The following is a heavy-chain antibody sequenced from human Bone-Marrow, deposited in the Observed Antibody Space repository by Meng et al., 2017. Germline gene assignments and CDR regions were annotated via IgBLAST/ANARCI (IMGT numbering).Heavy chain of an antibody. CDR2: TSGSGGGT. V-gene: IGHV3-23*01. D-gene: IGHD3-10*01. J-gene: IGHJ4*02. CDR3: AKVGAMVRGYFDY. Sequence: EVQLLESGGGLVQPGGFLRLSCAASGFTFSSYAMSWVRQAPGKGLEWVSGTSGSGGGTYYADSVKGRFTISRDNSKNTLYLQMNSLRAEDSAVYYCAKVGAMVRGYFDYWGQGALVTVSS. CDR1: GFTFSSYA.